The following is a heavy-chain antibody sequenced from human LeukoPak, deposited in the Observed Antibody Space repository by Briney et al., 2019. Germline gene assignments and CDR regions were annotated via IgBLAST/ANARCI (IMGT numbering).Heavy chain of an antibody. D-gene: IGHD2-15*01. CDR2: ISGSGGST. J-gene: IGHJ3*02. Sequence: GGSLRLSCAASGFTFSSYAMSWVRQAPGKGVEWVSAISGSGGSTNYADSVKGQFTISRDNSKNTLYLQMNSLRAEDTAVYYCAKGGYCSGGSCYFSDAFDIWGQGTMVTVSS. V-gene: IGHV3-23*01. CDR3: AKGGYCSGGSCYFSDAFDI. CDR1: GFTFSSYA.